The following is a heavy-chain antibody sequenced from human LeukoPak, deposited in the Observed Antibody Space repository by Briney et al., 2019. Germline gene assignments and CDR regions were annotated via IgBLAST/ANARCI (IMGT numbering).Heavy chain of an antibody. CDR3: ATLGATQEFGAFDI. V-gene: IGHV3-23*01. CDR1: GFTFSTYG. Sequence: GGSLRLSCAASGFTFSTYGMIWVRQAPGKGLEWVSSISDTGGNTYYADSVKGRFTISRDNSKNTLYLQMSSLTAEDTAIYYCATLGATQEFGAFDIWGQGTMVTVSS. J-gene: IGHJ3*02. CDR2: ISDTGGNT. D-gene: IGHD1-26*01.